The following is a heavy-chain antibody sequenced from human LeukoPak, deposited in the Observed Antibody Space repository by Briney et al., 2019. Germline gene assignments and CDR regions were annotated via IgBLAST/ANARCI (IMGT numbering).Heavy chain of an antibody. V-gene: IGHV3-66*01. D-gene: IGHD5-18*01. CDR3: AAPRGSYGFDY. Sequence: SGGSLGLSCAASGFTVSSNYMSWVRQAPGKGLEWVSVIYSGGSTYYADSVKGRFTISRDNSKNTLYLQMNSLRAEDTAVYYCAAPRGSYGFDYWGQGTLVTVSS. J-gene: IGHJ4*02. CDR1: GFTVSSNY. CDR2: IYSGGST.